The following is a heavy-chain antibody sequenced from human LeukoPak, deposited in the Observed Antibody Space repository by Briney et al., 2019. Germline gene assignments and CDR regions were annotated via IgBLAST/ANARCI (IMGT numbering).Heavy chain of an antibody. CDR3: ARIQTRYGRAFDI. J-gene: IGHJ3*02. D-gene: IGHD5-18*01. V-gene: IGHV4-59*01. Sequence: SETLSLTCSVSGGSISIYYWTWIRQPPGKGLEWIGYIYYSGSTNYNPSLKSRVTISVDTSKNQFSLKLSSVTAADTAVYYCARIQTRYGRAFDIWGQGTMVTVSS. CDR2: IYYSGST. CDR1: GGSISIYY.